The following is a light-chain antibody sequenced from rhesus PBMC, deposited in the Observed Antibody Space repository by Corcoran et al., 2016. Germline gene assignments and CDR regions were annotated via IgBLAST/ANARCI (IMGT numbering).Light chain of an antibody. CDR3: QHYYRTPYS. Sequence: DIQMTQSPSSLSASVGDRVTITCRASQGITNDLAWYQQKPGEIPKLLIYEASSLQSGIPFRFSGSGSGTDFTLTLSSLQSEDFATYYCQHYYRTPYSFGQGTKVEIK. V-gene: IGKV1-25*01. CDR2: EAS. J-gene: IGKJ2*01. CDR1: QGITND.